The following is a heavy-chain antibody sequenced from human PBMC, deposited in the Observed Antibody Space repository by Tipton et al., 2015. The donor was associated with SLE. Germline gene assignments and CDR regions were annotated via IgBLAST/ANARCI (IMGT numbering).Heavy chain of an antibody. D-gene: IGHD4-17*01. V-gene: IGHV4-34*01. J-gene: IGHJ4*02. CDR1: GGSISAYY. Sequence: TLSLTCAVYGGSISAYYWSWIRQPPGKGLEWIGEISHTGSTNFNPSLKSRVAISADTSKRQFSLKLTSVTAADTAVYYCANRGDYFDSWGQGALVTVSS. CDR3: ANRGDYFDS. CDR2: ISHTGST.